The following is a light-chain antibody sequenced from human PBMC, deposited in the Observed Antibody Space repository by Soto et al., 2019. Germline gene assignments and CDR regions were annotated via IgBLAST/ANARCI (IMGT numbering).Light chain of an antibody. V-gene: IGKV1-5*03. CDR2: KTS. CDR1: QSIGVW. Sequence: DIQMTQSPSTLSASVGDRATIPCRASQSIGVWLAWYQQKPGTAPKLLIYKTSTLDSGVPLRFSGSGSGTEFTLTISSLQSDDFATYYCQQYINYFRTFGQGTKVDIK. J-gene: IGKJ1*01. CDR3: QQYINYFRT.